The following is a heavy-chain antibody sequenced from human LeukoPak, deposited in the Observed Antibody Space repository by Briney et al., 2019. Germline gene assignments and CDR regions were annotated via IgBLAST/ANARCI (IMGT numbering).Heavy chain of an antibody. V-gene: IGHV3-7*03. Sequence: GGSLRLSCAASGFTFSNYWMSWVRQAPGKGLEWVANIRQDGSEAYYVDSVRGRFIVSRDNAKNSLYLQMNSLRAEDTALYYCAKDESWAVAGKNFAYWGQGTLVTVSS. CDR1: GFTFSNYW. CDR3: AKDESWAVAGKNFAY. CDR2: IRQDGSEA. D-gene: IGHD6-19*01. J-gene: IGHJ4*02.